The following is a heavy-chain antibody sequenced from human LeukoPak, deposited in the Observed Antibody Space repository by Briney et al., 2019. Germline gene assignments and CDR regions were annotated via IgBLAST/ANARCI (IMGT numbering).Heavy chain of an antibody. V-gene: IGHV1-2*02. CDR3: ARVGGPGGFSVVVPAALGIDY. D-gene: IGHD2-2*01. CDR2: INPNSGGT. Sequence: PEASVKVSCKASGYTFTGYYMHWVRQAPGQGLEWMGWINPNSGGTNYAQKLQGRVTMTTDTSTSTAYMELRSLRSDDTAVYYCARVGGPGGFSVVVPAALGIDYWGQGTLVTVSS. CDR1: GYTFTGYY. J-gene: IGHJ4*02.